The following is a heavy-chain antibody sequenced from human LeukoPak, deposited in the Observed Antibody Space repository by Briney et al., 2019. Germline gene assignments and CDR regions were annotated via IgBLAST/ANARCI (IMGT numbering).Heavy chain of an antibody. J-gene: IGHJ6*02. Sequence: SETLSLTCTVSGGSISSGGYYWSWIRQHPGKGLEWIGYIYYSGSTYYNPSLKSRVTISVDTSKNQFSLKLSSVTAADTAVYYCARGGRSYYYGMDVWGQGTTVTVSS. CDR2: IYYSGST. V-gene: IGHV4-31*03. CDR3: ARGGRSYYYGMDV. CDR1: GGSISSGGYY.